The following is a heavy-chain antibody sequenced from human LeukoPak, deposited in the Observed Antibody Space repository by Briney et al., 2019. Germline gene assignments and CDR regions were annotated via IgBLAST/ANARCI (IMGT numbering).Heavy chain of an antibody. Sequence: GGSLRLSCAASGLTVSSSYMSWVRQAPGKGLEWVSIIYNDGSTYYADSMKGRFTISRDNSKNTLYLQMNSLRAEDTAVYYCAKPPPGYYGMDVWGQGTTVTVSS. D-gene: IGHD7-27*01. J-gene: IGHJ6*02. CDR2: IYNDGST. CDR1: GLTVSSSY. V-gene: IGHV3-53*01. CDR3: AKPPPGYYGMDV.